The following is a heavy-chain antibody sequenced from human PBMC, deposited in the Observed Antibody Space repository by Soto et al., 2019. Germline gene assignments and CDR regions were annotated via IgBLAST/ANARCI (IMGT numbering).Heavy chain of an antibody. Sequence: LRLSCAASGFTFSSYSMNWVRQAPGKGLEWVSSISSSSSYIYYADSVKGRFTISRDNAKNSLYLQMNSLGAEDTAVYYCARGAGSGWFDAFDIWGQGTMVTVSS. CDR1: GFTFSSYS. CDR2: ISSSSSYI. CDR3: ARGAGSGWFDAFDI. V-gene: IGHV3-21*01. D-gene: IGHD6-19*01. J-gene: IGHJ3*02.